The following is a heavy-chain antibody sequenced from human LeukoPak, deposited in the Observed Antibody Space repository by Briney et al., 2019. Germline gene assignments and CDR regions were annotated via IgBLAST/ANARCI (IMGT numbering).Heavy chain of an antibody. Sequence: ASETLSLTCTVSGGSVSSSSYYWAWIRQPPGKGLEWIGEINHSGSTNYNPSLKSRVTISVDTSKNQFSLKLSSVTAADTAVYYCARLGYYGSGSYPPQTKRRNYYYYYMDVWGKGTTVTISS. V-gene: IGHV4-39*07. CDR2: INHSGST. CDR1: GGSVSSSSYY. D-gene: IGHD3-10*01. CDR3: ARLGYYGSGSYPPQTKRRNYYYYYMDV. J-gene: IGHJ6*03.